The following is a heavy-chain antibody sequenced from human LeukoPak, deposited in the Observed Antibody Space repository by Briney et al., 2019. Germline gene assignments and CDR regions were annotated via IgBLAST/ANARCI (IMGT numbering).Heavy chain of an antibody. V-gene: IGHV1-2*02. J-gene: IGHJ3*01. CDR1: GYNFNSYY. CDR2: INPDNGKT. Sequence: ASVKVSCKASGYNFNSYYIHWVRQAPGQGLTWMGWINPDNGKTKYAPRFQGRVTMTWDTSINTAYVDLSGLRSDDTAVYYSARNEPAVSVVDAFDVWGQGTVVTVSS. CDR3: ARNEPAVSVVDAFDV. D-gene: IGHD1-1*01.